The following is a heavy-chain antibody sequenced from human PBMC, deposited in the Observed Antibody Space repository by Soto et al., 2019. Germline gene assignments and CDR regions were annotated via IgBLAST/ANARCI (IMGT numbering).Heavy chain of an antibody. Sequence: EVLLLESGGGLVQPGGSLRLSCEASGFSFSSFAMNWVRQAPGKGLEWVSAIGDSGASTYYADSVKGRLTICRDNSRNSPLAHRTRLRAEATGVCYCAIFAVIDVLGNWTMVTFSS. V-gene: IGHV3-23*01. CDR2: IGDSGAST. J-gene: IGHJ6*03. CDR1: GFSFSSFA. CDR3: AIFAVIDV. D-gene: IGHD2-21*01.